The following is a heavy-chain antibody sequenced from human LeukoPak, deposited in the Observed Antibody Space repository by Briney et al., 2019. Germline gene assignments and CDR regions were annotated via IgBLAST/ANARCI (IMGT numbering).Heavy chain of an antibody. CDR1: GYTFTDYF. CDR3: AREKNPYPVWFDP. V-gene: IGHV1/OR15-3*02. Sequence: ASVKVSCKASGYTFTDYFMHWVRQAPGQRLEWMGWINAGNGNTKYSQKFQGRVTITRDTSASTAYMELSSLRSEDTAVYYCAREKNPYPVWFDPWGQGTLVTVSS. CDR2: INAGNGNT. J-gene: IGHJ5*02.